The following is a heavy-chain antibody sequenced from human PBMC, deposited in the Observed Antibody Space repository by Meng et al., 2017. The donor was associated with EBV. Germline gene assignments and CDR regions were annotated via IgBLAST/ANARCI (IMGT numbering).Heavy chain of an antibody. V-gene: IGHV4-39*07. Sequence: QLXLQGSGQCLXTPSETLSLXFTVSGGSTSSSSYYWGWIRQPPGEGLEWIGSIYYSGSTYYNPSLKRRVTISVDTSKNQFSLKLSSVTAADTAGYYCADYSSWGQGTLVTVSS. CDR2: IYYSGST. CDR1: GGSTSSSSYY. CDR3: ADYSS. J-gene: IGHJ4*02. D-gene: IGHD4-11*01.